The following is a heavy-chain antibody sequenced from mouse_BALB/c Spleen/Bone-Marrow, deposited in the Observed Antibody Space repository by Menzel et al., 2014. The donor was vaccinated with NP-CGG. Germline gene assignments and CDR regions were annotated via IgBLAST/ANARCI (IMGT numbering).Heavy chain of an antibody. J-gene: IGHJ4*01. V-gene: IGHV1S137*01. CDR2: ISGYYGDA. CDR1: GYTFTDHA. Sequence: VKLMESGAKLVRPGVSVKISCKGSGYTFTDHAIHWVKRSHAKSLEWVGVISGYYGDAIYNQKFKGKATMTVDISSSTAYMELARLTSEDSAIYYCARSGKVRNAMDYWGQGTSVTVSS. CDR3: ARSGKVRNAMDY. D-gene: IGHD2-14*01.